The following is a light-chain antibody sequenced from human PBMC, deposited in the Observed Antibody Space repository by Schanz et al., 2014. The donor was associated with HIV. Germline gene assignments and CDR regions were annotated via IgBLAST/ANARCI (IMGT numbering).Light chain of an antibody. CDR2: DVS. J-gene: IGLJ2*01. V-gene: IGLV2-14*03. CDR1: SSDVGGYNH. Sequence: QSALTQPASVSGSPGQSITISCTGTSSDVGGYNHVSWYQQHPGKAPKLMIYDVSDRPSGVSNRFSGSKSGNTASLTISGLQAEDEADYYCSSHAGRNSFVVFGGGTKLTVL. CDR3: SSHAGRNSFVV.